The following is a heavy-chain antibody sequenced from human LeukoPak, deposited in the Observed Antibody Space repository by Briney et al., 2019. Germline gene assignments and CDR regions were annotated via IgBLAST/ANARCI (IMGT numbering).Heavy chain of an antibody. CDR3: AREDTLNDAFDV. CDR1: GFTFSSYW. D-gene: IGHD2-15*01. J-gene: IGHJ3*01. CDR2: INSDGSST. V-gene: IGHV3-74*01. Sequence: GGSLRLSCAASGFTFSSYWMYWVRQAPGKGLVWVSRINSDGSSTNYADSVKGRFTISRDNAKNTLYLQMNSLRAEDTAVYYCAREDTLNDAFDVWGQGTMVTVSS.